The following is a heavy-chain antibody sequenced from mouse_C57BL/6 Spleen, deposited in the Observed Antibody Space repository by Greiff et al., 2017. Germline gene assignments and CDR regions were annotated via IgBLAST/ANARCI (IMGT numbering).Heavy chain of an antibody. D-gene: IGHD1-1*01. Sequence: VQLQQSGPELVKPGASVKMSCKASGYTFTDYNMHWVKQSHGKSLEWIGYINPNNGGTSYNQKFKGKATLTVNKSSSTAYMELRSLTSEDSAVYYCARSRNYEDYYAMDYWGQGTSVTVSS. CDR1: GYTFTDYN. CDR3: ARSRNYEDYYAMDY. J-gene: IGHJ4*01. CDR2: INPNNGGT. V-gene: IGHV1-22*01.